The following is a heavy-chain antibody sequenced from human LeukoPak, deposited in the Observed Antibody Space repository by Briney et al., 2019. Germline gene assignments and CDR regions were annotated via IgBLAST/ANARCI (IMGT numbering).Heavy chain of an antibody. CDR1: DYIFSGHF. D-gene: IGHD3-3*01. J-gene: IGHJ4*02. V-gene: IGHV1-2*06. CDR3: ARDSTIFGNDY. CDR2: IDPNSGGT. Sequence: VASVKVSCKASDYIFSGHFIHWVRQAPGQGLEWIGRIDPNSGGTSFAPKFQGRVTMTRDTSISTAYMEVTRLTSDDTAVYYCARDSTIFGNDYWGQGTLVTVSS.